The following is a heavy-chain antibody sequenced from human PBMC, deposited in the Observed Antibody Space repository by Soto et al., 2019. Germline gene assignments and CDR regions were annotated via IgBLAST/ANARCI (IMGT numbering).Heavy chain of an antibody. CDR2: ISSGGTSI. V-gene: IGHV3-48*02. CDR3: ARPGGYGMDV. J-gene: IGHJ6*02. CDR1: GLTFSTYS. D-gene: IGHD3-10*01. Sequence: EVQLVESGGGLVQPGGSLRLSCTAFGLTFSTYSMTWVRQAPGKGLEWVSYISSGGTSIYHADSVKGRFTISRDNAKNSLYLQMNSLRDEDGGVYYCARPGGYGMDVWGQGTTVTVSS.